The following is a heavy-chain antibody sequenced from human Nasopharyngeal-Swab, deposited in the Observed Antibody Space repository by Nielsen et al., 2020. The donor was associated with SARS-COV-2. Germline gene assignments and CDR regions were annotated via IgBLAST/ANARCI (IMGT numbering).Heavy chain of an antibody. J-gene: IGHJ4*02. V-gene: IGHV4-30-4*07. CDR3: ARGGINGG. CDR2: IYYSGST. D-gene: IGHD3-16*01. CDR1: GGSISSGGYS. Sequence: SETLSLTCAVSGGSISSGGYSWSWIRQPPGKGLEWIGYIYYSGSTYYNPSLKSRVTISVDTSKNQFSLKLSSVTAADTAVYYCARGGINGGWGQGTLVTVSS.